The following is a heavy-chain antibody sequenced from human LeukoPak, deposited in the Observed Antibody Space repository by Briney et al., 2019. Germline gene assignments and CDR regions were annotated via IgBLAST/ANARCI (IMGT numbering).Heavy chain of an antibody. CDR3: AKGVDSSGWGVGY. D-gene: IGHD6-19*01. CDR1: GFTFSSYG. V-gene: IGHV3-30*18. CDR2: ISYDGSNK. J-gene: IGHJ4*02. Sequence: GGSLRLSCAASGFTFSSYGMHWVRQAPGKGREWVAVISYDGSNKYYADSVKGRFTISRDNSKTTLYLKMNSLRAEDTAVYYCAKGVDSSGWGVGYWGQGTLVTVSS.